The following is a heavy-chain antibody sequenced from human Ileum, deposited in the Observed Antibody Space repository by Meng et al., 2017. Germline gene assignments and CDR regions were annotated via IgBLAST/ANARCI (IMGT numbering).Heavy chain of an antibody. CDR2: ISGSGGST. V-gene: IGHV3-23*01. J-gene: IGHJ1*01. D-gene: IGHD6-13*01. CDR3: AKIYSSSAEYFQH. Sequence: GESLKISCAASGFTFSSYAMSWVRQAPGKGLEWVSAISGSGGSTYYADFVKGRFTISRDNSKNTLYLQMNSLRAEDTALYYCAKIYSSSAEYFQHWGQDTLVTVSS. CDR1: GFTFSSYA.